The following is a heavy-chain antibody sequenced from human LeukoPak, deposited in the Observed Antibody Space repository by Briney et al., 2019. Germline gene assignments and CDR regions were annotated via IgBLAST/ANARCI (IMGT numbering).Heavy chain of an antibody. CDR1: GFTVSSNY. D-gene: IGHD2-2*01. CDR2: INHSGST. V-gene: IGHV4-34*01. J-gene: IGHJ4*02. CDR3: ARGRVVPAATSRKYYFDY. Sequence: GSLRLSCAASGFTVSSNYMSWVRQAPGKGLEWIGEINHSGSTNYNPSLKSRVTISVDTSKNQFSLKLSSVTAADTAVYYCARGRVVPAATSRKYYFDYWGQGTLVTVSS.